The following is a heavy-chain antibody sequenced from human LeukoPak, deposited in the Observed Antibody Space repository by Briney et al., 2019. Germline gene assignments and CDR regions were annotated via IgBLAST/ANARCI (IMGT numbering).Heavy chain of an antibody. J-gene: IGHJ5*02. D-gene: IGHD3-3*01. CDR3: ARDRVFGVVIPPHAWFDP. CDR1: GYTFTSYY. Sequence: ASVKVSCKASGYTFTSYYMHWVRQAPGQGLEWMGIINPSGGSTSYAQKFQGRVTMTRDTSTSTVYMELSSLRSEDTAVYYCARDRVFGVVIPPHAWFDPWGQGTLVTVSS. CDR2: INPSGGST. V-gene: IGHV1-46*01.